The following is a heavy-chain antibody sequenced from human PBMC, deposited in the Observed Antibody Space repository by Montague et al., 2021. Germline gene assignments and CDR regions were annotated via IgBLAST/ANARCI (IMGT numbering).Heavy chain of an antibody. D-gene: IGHD3-10*01. V-gene: IGHV3-9*01. J-gene: IGHJ4*02. CDR3: VKDTRDYYPDF. CDR1: RSLINSDDY. CDR2: INGNSINI. Sequence: LSLTCTVSRSLINSDDYWGWVRQAPGKGLEWVSGINGNSINIDYADSVKGRFTISRDNAKNSLYLQMNSLRAEDTAFYYCVKDTRDYYPDFWGQGILVTVSS.